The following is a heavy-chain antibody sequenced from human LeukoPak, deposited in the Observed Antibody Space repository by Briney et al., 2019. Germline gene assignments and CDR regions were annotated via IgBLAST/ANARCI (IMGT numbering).Heavy chain of an antibody. CDR1: GFTFSSYS. CDR2: ISSSSHRT. Sequence: GGSLRLSCVASGFTFSSYSINWVRQAPGKGLEWVAYISSSSHRTYYADSVKGRFTISRDNAKNTLYLQMNSLRVEDTAVYYCARIDAPIDDWGQGTLVTVSS. D-gene: IGHD3-9*01. V-gene: IGHV3-48*04. CDR3: ARIDAPIDD. J-gene: IGHJ4*02.